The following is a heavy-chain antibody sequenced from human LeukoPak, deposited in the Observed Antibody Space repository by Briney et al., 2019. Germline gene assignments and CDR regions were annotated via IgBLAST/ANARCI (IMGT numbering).Heavy chain of an antibody. V-gene: IGHV3-33*01. CDR1: GFILSTHG. Sequence: PGGSLRLSCAASGFILSTHGMHWVRQAPGKGLEWVAGMWYDGSREDYADSVKGRFTISRDMSKNTLNLQMNRLRVEDTAMFYCARDLSFGSLDFRGQGTLVTVSS. J-gene: IGHJ4*02. D-gene: IGHD1-26*01. CDR2: MWYDGSRE. CDR3: ARDLSFGSLDF.